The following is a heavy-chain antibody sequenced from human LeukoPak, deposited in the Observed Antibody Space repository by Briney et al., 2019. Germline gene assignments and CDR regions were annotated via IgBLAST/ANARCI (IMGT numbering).Heavy chain of an antibody. D-gene: IGHD3-16*01. CDR1: GFTFSSYG. J-gene: IGHJ4*02. Sequence: GGSLRLSCAASGFTFSSYGMHWVRQAPGKGLEGVAVISYDGSNKYYADSVKGRFTISRDNSKNTLYLQMNSLRAEDTAVYYCAKVWDQGFLDYWGQGTLVTVSS. CDR3: AKVWDQGFLDY. CDR2: ISYDGSNK. V-gene: IGHV3-30*18.